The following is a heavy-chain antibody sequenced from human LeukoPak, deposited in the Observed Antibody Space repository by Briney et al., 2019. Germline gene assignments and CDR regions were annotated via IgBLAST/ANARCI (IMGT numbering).Heavy chain of an antibody. Sequence: PSETLSLTCTVSGGSISSGSYYWGWIRQPPGKGLEWVGSIYYSGSTYYNPSLKSRVTISVDTSKKQSSLKLNSVTAADTAVYYCAREVAASSWSYWGQGTLVTVSS. V-gene: IGHV4-39*01. J-gene: IGHJ4*02. CDR3: AREVAASSWSY. CDR2: IYYSGST. CDR1: GGSISSGSYY. D-gene: IGHD6-13*01.